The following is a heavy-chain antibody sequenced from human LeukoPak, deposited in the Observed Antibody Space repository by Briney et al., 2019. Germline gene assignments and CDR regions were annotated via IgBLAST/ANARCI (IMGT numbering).Heavy chain of an antibody. CDR2: IYTSGST. D-gene: IGHD2-2*01. V-gene: IGHV4-61*02. CDR1: GGSISSGGYY. J-gene: IGHJ3*02. CDR3: AREDCSSTSCPPRDAFDI. Sequence: SETLSLTCTVSGGSISSGGYYWSWIRQPAGKGLEWIGRIYTSGSTNYNPSLKSRVTISVDTSKNQFSLKLSSVTAADTAVYCCAREDCSSTSCPPRDAFDIWGQGTMVTVSS.